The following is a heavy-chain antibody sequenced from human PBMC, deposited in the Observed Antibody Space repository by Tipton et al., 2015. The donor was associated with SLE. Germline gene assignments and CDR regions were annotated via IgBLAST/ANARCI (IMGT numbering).Heavy chain of an antibody. D-gene: IGHD2-15*01. CDR2: IHYNRDT. CDR1: GASVSSHY. Sequence: LRLSCTVSGASVSSHYWNWIRQTPGKGLEWIGYIHYNRDTNYHPSLKSRVTTSVDTSKNQLSLKLTSVTAADTAVYYCARGSVVADDFWGQGTLVTVSS. J-gene: IGHJ4*02. CDR3: ARGSVVADDF. V-gene: IGHV4-59*02.